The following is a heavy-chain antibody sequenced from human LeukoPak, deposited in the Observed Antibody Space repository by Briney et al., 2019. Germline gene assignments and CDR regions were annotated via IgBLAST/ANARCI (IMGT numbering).Heavy chain of an antibody. CDR1: GFTFSNSC. D-gene: IGHD3-3*01. V-gene: IGHV3-7*01. J-gene: IGHJ4*02. CDR2: IRQDGSEE. CDR3: ARDRSISGVVTLDC. Sequence: GGSLRLSCAASGFTFSNSCMTWVRQAPGKGLEWVANIRQDGSEETYVDSVRGRFTISRDNAKNSLYLQMNTLRAEDTAMYYCARDRSISGVVTLDCWGQGALVTVSS.